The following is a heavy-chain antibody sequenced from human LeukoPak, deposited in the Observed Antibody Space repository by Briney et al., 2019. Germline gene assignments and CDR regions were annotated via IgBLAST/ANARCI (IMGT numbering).Heavy chain of an antibody. D-gene: IGHD6-13*01. J-gene: IGHJ4*02. CDR2: INPSGGST. Sequence: EASVKVSCKASGYTFSIYNMHWVRQAPGQGLEWMGIINPSGGSTTNAQKFQGRVTMTRDTSTVYMELSSLGSEDTAVYYCAREGVAATGLDYWGQGTLVTVSS. V-gene: IGHV1-46*01. CDR1: GYTFSIYN. CDR3: AREGVAATGLDY.